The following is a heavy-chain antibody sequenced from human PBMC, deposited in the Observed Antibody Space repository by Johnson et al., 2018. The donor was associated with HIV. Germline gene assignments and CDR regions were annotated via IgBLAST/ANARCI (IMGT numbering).Heavy chain of an antibody. CDR2: INWNSGSI. D-gene: IGHD4-23*01. Sequence: VQLVESGGGVVQPGRSLRLSCAASGFTFSSYAIHWVRQAPGQGLEWVSGINWNSGSIGYADSVKGRFTISRDNAKNSLYLQMNSLRAEDTALYYCAKARGGNYDAFDIWGHGTMVIVSS. J-gene: IGHJ3*02. CDR3: AKARGGNYDAFDI. V-gene: IGHV3-9*01. CDR1: GFTFSSYA.